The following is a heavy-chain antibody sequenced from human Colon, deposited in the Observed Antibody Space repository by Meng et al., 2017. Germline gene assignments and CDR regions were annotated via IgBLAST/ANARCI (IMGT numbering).Heavy chain of an antibody. CDR1: GGSFSGYY. Sequence: GSLRLSCAVYGGSFSGYYWSWIRQPPGKGLEWIGEINHSGSTNYNPSLKSRVTISVDTSKNQFSLKLSSVTAADTAVYYCARGYGGNVDYWGPGTLVTVSS. CDR3: ARGYGGNVDY. V-gene: IGHV4-34*01. CDR2: INHSGST. D-gene: IGHD4-23*01. J-gene: IGHJ4*02.